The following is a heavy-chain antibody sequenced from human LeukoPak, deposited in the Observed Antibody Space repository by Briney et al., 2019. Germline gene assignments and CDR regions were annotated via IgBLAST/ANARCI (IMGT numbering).Heavy chain of an antibody. CDR2: ISGSGGST. J-gene: IGHJ4*02. CDR1: GFTFSSYA. V-gene: IGHV3-23*01. CDR3: AKSRLKDWGSY. Sequence: TGGSLRLSCAASGFTFSSYAMSWVRQAPGKGLEWVSAISGSGGSTYYADSVKGRFTISRDNSENTLYLQMNSLRAEDTAVYYCAKSRLKDWGSYWGQGTLVTVSS. D-gene: IGHD3-16*01.